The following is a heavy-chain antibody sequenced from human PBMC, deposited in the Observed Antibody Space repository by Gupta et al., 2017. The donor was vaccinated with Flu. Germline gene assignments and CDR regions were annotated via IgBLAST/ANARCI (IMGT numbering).Heavy chain of an antibody. J-gene: IGHJ5*02. CDR2: INTDGSTT. CDR3: ARVPYSGYSTFDP. CDR1: RFPFSSSW. D-gene: IGHD4-11*01. Sequence: EGQLVESGVGLVQPGGSLRLSCAASRFPFSSSWLHWVRQTPGKGLVWISRINTDGSTTNYADSVKDRFTISRDNAKNTLYLQMNSLRVEDTAVYYCARVPYSGYSTFDPWGQGTLVTVSS. V-gene: IGHV3-74*01.